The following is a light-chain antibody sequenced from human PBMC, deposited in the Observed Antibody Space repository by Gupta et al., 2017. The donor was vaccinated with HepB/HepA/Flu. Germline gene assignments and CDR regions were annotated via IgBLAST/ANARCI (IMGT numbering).Light chain of an antibody. CDR2: CNN. CDR3: QSYDSSLCGWV. V-gene: IGLV1-40*01. J-gene: IGLJ3*02. CDR1: SSSIGAGYD. Sequence: QSVLTQPPSVAGAPVQRVTISCTGSSSSIGAGYDVHWYQQVTATAPKLLIYCNNYRPSGFPDRFSGSRSGTSASLAITGLQAEDEADYYCQSYDSSLCGWVFGGGTKLTVL.